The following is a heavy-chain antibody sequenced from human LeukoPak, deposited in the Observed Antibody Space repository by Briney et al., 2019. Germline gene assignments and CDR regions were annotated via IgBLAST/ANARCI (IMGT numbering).Heavy chain of an antibody. CDR3: AREARNYDFWSGHYYYYGMDV. J-gene: IGHJ6*02. V-gene: IGHV5-10-1*01. CDR2: IDPSDSYT. CDR1: GYSFTSYW. Sequence: GESLKISCKGSGYSFTSYWISWVRQMPGKGLEWMGRIDPSDSYTNYSPSFQGHVTISADKSISTAYLQWSSLKASDTAMYYCAREARNYDFWSGHYYYYGMDVWGQGTTVTVSS. D-gene: IGHD3-3*01.